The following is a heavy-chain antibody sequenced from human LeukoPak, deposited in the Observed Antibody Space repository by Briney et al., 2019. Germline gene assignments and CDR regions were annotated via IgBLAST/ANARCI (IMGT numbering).Heavy chain of an antibody. J-gene: IGHJ4*02. CDR3: AKDGDYVWGSYKPYYYFDY. V-gene: IGHV3-9*01. Sequence: GGSLRLSCAASGFTFDDYAMHWVRQAPGKGLEWVSGISWNSGSIGYADSVKGRFTISRDNAKNSLYLQMNSLRAEDTAVYYCAKDGDYVWGSYKPYYYFDYWGQGTLVTVSS. D-gene: IGHD3-16*01. CDR2: ISWNSGSI. CDR1: GFTFDDYA.